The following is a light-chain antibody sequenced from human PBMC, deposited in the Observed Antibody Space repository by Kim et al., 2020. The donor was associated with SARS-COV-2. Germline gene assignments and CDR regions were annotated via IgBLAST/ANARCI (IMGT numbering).Light chain of an antibody. CDR1: RTNIGIDY. CDR2: MNN. V-gene: IGLV1-47*01. Sequence: VTISLSCSRTNIGIDYVYWYTQLPGPAPKLPIYMNNERPSGVSGRFSGSKSGTSGYPAISGLRGEDEADDYGAAWDYSLSGPTVVFGGGTQLTVL. J-gene: IGLJ2*01. CDR3: AAWDYSLSGPTVV.